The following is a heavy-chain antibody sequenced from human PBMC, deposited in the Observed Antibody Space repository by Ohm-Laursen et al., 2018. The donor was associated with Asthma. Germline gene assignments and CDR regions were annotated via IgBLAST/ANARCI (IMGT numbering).Heavy chain of an antibody. J-gene: IGHJ6*02. V-gene: IGHV3-30-3*01. CDR2: ISYDGSNK. CDR3: AKDLSRHYDFWSGYRSYYYYGMDV. CDR1: GFTFSSYA. D-gene: IGHD3-3*01. Sequence: SLRLSCAASGFTFSSYAMHWVRQAPGKGLEWVAVISYDGSNKYYADSVKGRFTISRDNSKNTLYLQMNSLRAEDTAVYYCAKDLSRHYDFWSGYRSYYYYGMDVWGQGTMVTVSS.